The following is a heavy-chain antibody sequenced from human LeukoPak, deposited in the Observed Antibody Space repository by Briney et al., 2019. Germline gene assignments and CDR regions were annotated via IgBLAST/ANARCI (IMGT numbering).Heavy chain of an antibody. D-gene: IGHD2-21*01. CDR2: IYYSGST. J-gene: IGHJ4*02. CDR3: ARHLNNCGDDCYIFDY. Sequence: SETLSLTCTVSGGSIFSYYWSWIRQPPGKGLEWMGYIYYSGSTNHNPSLKSRVTISVDTSKNQFSLRVSSVTAADTAVYYCARHLNNCGDDCYIFDYWGQGTLVTVSS. V-gene: IGHV4-59*08. CDR1: GGSIFSYY.